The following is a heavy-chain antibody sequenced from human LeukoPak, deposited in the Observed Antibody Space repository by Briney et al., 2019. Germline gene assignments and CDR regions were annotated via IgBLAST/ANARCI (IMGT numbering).Heavy chain of an antibody. Sequence: SETLSLTCTGSGGSISSYYGSWIRQPAGKGLEGIGSIYTSGSTNYNPSLKSRVTMSVDTSKNQFSLKLSSVTAAETDVSYCARDAGGDQGDFDYWGQGTLVTVSS. CDR3: ARDAGGDQGDFDY. CDR2: IYTSGST. J-gene: IGHJ4*02. CDR1: GGSISSYY. V-gene: IGHV4-4*07. D-gene: IGHD2-21*01.